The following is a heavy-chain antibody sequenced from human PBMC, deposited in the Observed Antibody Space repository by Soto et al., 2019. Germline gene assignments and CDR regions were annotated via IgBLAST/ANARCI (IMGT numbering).Heavy chain of an antibody. J-gene: IGHJ4*02. D-gene: IGHD2-2*02. CDR3: TSPVGVPAAIGY. CDR1: GFTFSGSA. CDR2: IRSKANSYAT. V-gene: IGHV3-73*02. Sequence: EVQLVESGGGLVQPGGSLKLSCAASGFTFSGSAMHWVRQASGKGLEWVGRIRSKANSYATAYAASVKGRFTISRDDSKNTAYLQMNSLKNEDTAVYYCTSPVGVPAAIGYWGQGTLVTVSS.